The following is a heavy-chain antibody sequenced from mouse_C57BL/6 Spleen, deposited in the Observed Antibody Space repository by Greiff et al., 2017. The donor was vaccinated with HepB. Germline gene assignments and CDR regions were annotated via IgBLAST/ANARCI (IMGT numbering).Heavy chain of an antibody. CDR2: IYPGSGNT. J-gene: IGHJ1*03. Sequence: VQLQQSGAELVRPGASVKLSCKASGYTFTDYYINWVKQRPGQGLEWIARIYPGSGNTYYNEKFKGKATLTAEKSSSTAYMQLSSLTSEDSAVYFCARRRRDYYGSSYGYFDVWGTGTTVTVSS. D-gene: IGHD1-1*01. V-gene: IGHV1-76*01. CDR1: GYTFTDYY. CDR3: ARRRRDYYGSSYGYFDV.